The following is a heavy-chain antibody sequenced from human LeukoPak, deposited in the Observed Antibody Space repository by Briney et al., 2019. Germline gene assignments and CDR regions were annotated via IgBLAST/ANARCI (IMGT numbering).Heavy chain of an antibody. D-gene: IGHD3-22*01. J-gene: IGHJ6*03. CDR2: INTNTGNP. CDR1: GYTFTSYG. Sequence: GASVKVSCKASGYTFTSYGISWVRQAPGQGLEWMGWINTNTGNPTYAQGFTGRFVFSLDTSVSTAYLQISSLKAEDTAVYYCARPWDYDSSGYYYGDYYMDVWGKGTTVTVSS. CDR3: ARPWDYDSSGYYYGDYYMDV. V-gene: IGHV7-4-1*02.